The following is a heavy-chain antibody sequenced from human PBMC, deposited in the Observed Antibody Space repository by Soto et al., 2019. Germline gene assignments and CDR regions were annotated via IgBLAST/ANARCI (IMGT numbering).Heavy chain of an antibody. CDR3: AAAYYDFWSGQDAFDI. CDR1: GFTFTSSA. D-gene: IGHD3-3*01. Sequence: VSCKASGFTFTSSAVQWVRQARGQRLEWIGWIVVGSGNTNYAQKFQERVTITRDMSTSTAYMELSSLRSEDTAVYYCAAAYYDFWSGQDAFDIWGQGAMVTVSS. CDR2: IVVGSGNT. V-gene: IGHV1-58*01. J-gene: IGHJ3*02.